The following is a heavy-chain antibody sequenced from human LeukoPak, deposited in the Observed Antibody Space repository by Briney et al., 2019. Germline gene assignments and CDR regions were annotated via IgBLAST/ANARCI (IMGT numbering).Heavy chain of an antibody. V-gene: IGHV4-31*03. D-gene: IGHD3-16*01. CDR1: GGSISSNGDY. CDR2: IYYRGNT. CDR3: ARDRFDGFDI. J-gene: IGHJ3*02. Sequence: SETLSLTCTVSGGSISSNGDYWNWIRQRPGKGLEWIGYIYYRGNTYDNPSLKSRVTISVDTSKNQFSLKLSSVTAADTAVYYCARDRFDGFDIWGQGTMVTVSS.